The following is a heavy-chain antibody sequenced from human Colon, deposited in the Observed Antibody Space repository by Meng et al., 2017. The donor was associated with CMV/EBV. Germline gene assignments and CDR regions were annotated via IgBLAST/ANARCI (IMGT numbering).Heavy chain of an antibody. J-gene: IGHJ5*02. V-gene: IGHV4-4*02. CDR2: HHHTGST. D-gene: IGHD2-2*01. CDR1: GASFSTSNW. Sequence: GASFSTSNWWTRVRQPPGKALEWIGAHHHTGSTTYHPSLTSRLTISLDDSTNHFSLQLTSVPAADTGAYYCARVRGACSSTRCTLDPWGHGTLVTVSS. CDR3: ARVRGACSSTRCTLDP.